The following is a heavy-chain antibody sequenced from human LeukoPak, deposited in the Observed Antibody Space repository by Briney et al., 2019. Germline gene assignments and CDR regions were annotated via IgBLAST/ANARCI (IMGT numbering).Heavy chain of an antibody. CDR1: GGSISSYY. CDR3: ARASSGWYNWFDP. J-gene: IGHJ5*02. Sequence: PSETLSLTCTVSGGSISSYYRSWIRQSPGKGLEWIGYIYYSGSTNFNPSLKSRVTISVDTSKNQFSLKLSSVTAADTAVYYCARASSGWYNWFDPWGQGTLVTVSS. D-gene: IGHD6-19*01. V-gene: IGHV4-59*01. CDR2: IYYSGST.